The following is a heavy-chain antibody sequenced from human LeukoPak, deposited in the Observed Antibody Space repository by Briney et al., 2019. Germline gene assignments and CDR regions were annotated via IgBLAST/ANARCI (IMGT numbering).Heavy chain of an antibody. D-gene: IGHD2-21*01. J-gene: IGHJ4*02. CDR3: ARDRDSTVFDY. CDR2: IWYDGSNK. V-gene: IGHV3-33*07. Sequence: PGGSLRLSCAASGFTFNRYTMYWVRQAPGKGLEWVAVIWYDGSNKYYADSVKGRFTISRDNSKNTLYLQMNSLRAEDTAVYYCARDRDSTVFDYWGQGTLVTVSS. CDR1: GFTFNRYT.